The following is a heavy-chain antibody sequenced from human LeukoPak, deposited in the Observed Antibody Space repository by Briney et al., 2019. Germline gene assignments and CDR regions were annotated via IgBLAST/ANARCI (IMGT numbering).Heavy chain of an antibody. Sequence: PGGSLGLSCAASGFTFSSYGMHWVRQAPGKGLEWVAFIRYDGSNKYYADSVKGRFTISRDNSKNTLYLQMNSLRAEDTAVYYCAKASLDLGYAMVEGGAFDIWGQGTMVTVSS. CDR1: GFTFSSYG. CDR3: AKASLDLGYAMVEGGAFDI. J-gene: IGHJ3*02. D-gene: IGHD2-8*01. CDR2: IRYDGSNK. V-gene: IGHV3-30*02.